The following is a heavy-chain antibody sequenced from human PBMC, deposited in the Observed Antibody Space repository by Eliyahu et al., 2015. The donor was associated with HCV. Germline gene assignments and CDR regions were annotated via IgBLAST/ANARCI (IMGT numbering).Heavy chain of an antibody. J-gene: IGHJ6*02. D-gene: IGHD2-2*01. CDR3: AKAGFDIVVVPADHYYYYGMDV. CDR1: GGTFSSYA. CDR2: IIPIFGTA. V-gene: IGHV1-69*01. Sequence: QVQLVQSGAEVKKPGSSVKVSCKASGGTFSSYAISWVRQAPGQGLEWMGGIIPIFGTANYAQKFQGRVTITADESTSTAYMELSSLRSEDTAVYYCAKAGFDIVVVPADHYYYYGMDVWGQGTTVTVSS.